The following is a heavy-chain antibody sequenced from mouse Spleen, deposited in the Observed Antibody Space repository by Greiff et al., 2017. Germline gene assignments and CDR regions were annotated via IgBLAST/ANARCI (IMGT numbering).Heavy chain of an antibody. J-gene: IGHJ4*01. CDR3: ARAPTMITTRDAMDY. Sequence: DVKLQESGPELVKPGASVKIPCKASGYTFTDYNMDWVKQSHGKSLEWIGDINPNNGGTIYNQKFKGKATLTVDKSSSTAYMELRSLTSEDTAVYYCARAPTMITTRDAMDYWGQGTSVTVSS. D-gene: IGHD2-4*01. V-gene: IGHV1-18*01. CDR2: INPNNGGT. CDR1: GYTFTDYN.